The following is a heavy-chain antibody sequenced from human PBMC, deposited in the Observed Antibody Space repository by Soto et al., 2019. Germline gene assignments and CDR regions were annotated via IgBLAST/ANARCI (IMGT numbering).Heavy chain of an antibody. CDR3: AERFIVATSSYYYYGMDV. CDR2: INPNSGGT. Sequence: QVQLVQSGAEVKKPGASVKVSCKASGYTFTGYYMHWVRQAPGQGLEWMGWINPNSGGTNYAQKFQGRVTMTRDTSISTAYMELSRLRSDDTAVYYCAERFIVATSSYYYYGMDVWGQGTTVTVSS. J-gene: IGHJ6*02. CDR1: GYTFTGYY. D-gene: IGHD5-12*01. V-gene: IGHV1-2*02.